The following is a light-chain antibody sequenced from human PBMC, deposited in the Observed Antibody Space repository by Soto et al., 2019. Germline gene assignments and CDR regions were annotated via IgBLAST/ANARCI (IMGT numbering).Light chain of an antibody. CDR1: QSIVTW. CDR2: EAS. V-gene: IGKV1-5*03. Sequence: DIPMTQSPSSLSASVGDRVTITSRASQSIVTWLAWYQQKPGKAPKLLIYEASSLESGVPSRFSGTGSGTEFTLTISSLHPDDSAAYYCQQFNSSPYTFGQGTKVEI. J-gene: IGKJ2*01. CDR3: QQFNSSPYT.